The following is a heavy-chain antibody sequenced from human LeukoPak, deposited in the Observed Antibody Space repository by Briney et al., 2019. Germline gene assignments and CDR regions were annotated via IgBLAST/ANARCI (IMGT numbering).Heavy chain of an antibody. CDR2: ISYDGTNP. J-gene: IGHJ3*01. V-gene: IGHV3-30-3*01. D-gene: IGHD3-3*01. Sequence: GGSLRLSCAASGFTFSSHAMHWVRQAPGKGLEWVALISYDGTNPYYADSVKGRFTISRDNSKNALYLQMNSLRAEDTAVYYCARDVTYYDFWSAYYAGDGFDVWGHGTMVTVSS. CDR3: ARDVTYYDFWSAYYAGDGFDV. CDR1: GFTFSSHA.